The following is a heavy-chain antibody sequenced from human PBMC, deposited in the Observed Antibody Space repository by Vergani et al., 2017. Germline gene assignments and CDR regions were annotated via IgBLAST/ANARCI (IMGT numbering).Heavy chain of an antibody. CDR3: ARERPGSDDSSGYYGVGAFDI. CDR1: GFTFSSYS. CDR2: ISSSSSYI. V-gene: IGHV3-21*01. J-gene: IGHJ3*02. Sequence: EVQLVESGGGLVKPGGSLRLSCAASGFTFSSYSMNWVRQAPGKGLEWVSSISSSSSYIYYADSVKGRFTISRDNAKNSLYLQMNSLRAEDTAVYYCARERPGSDDSSGYYGVGAFDIWGQGTMVTVSS. D-gene: IGHD3-22*01.